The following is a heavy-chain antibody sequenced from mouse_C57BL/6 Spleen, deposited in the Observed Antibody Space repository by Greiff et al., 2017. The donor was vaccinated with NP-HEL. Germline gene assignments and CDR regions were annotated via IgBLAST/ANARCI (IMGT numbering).Heavy chain of an antibody. V-gene: IGHV1-64*01. CDR2: IYPNSGST. J-gene: IGHJ3*01. D-gene: IGHD2-3*01. CDR3: ASLYDGYYQGGFAY. CDR1: GHTLTSHW. Sequence: VQLQQPGAELVKPGASVKSSRKASGHTLTSHWMHWVKQRPGQGPEWIGMIYPNSGSTNYNEKFKSKATLTVDKSSSTAYRRLSSLTSEDSAVYYCASLYDGYYQGGFAYWGQGALVTVSA.